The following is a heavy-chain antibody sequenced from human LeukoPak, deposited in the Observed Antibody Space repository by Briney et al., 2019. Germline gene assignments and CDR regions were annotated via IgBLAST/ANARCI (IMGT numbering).Heavy chain of an antibody. J-gene: IGHJ4*02. D-gene: IGHD5-24*01. CDR3: ARLGWRDS. CDR2: IYYSGST. CDR1: GDSISNDKYY. Sequence: SETLSLTCTVSGDSISNDKYYWGWFRQPPGKGLEWIGSIYYSGSTYYNPSLNSRVTISVDTSKNQFSLKLSSVTAADTAVYYCARLGWRDSWGQGTLVTVSS. V-gene: IGHV4-39*01.